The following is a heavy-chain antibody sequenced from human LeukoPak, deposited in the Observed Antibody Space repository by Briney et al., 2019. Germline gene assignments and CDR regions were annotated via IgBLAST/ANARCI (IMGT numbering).Heavy chain of an antibody. CDR2: IYYSGST. D-gene: IGHD2-2*01. CDR3: ARNYYAPGWFDP. Sequence: SETLSLTCTVSGGSISSYYWSLIRQPAGKGLEWIGYIYYSGSTNYNPSLKSRVTISVDTSKNQFSLKLSSVTAADTAVYYCARNYYAPGWFDPWGQGTLVTVSS. V-gene: IGHV4-59*08. J-gene: IGHJ5*02. CDR1: GGSISSYY.